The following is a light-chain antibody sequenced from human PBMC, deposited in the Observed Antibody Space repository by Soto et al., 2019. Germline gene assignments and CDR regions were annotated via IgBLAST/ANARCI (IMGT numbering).Light chain of an antibody. Sequence: EVVLMQRPRTQSLYPGERATLSCRASQTMTRAYVAWYQQKPGQAPRLLIYAASYRATGISDKFSGSGSGTDFSLTISRLEPEDSAVYYCRQYHSPPQTFRQGTKVDIK. CDR3: RQYHSPPQT. CDR2: AAS. V-gene: IGKV3-20*01. J-gene: IGKJ2*01. CDR1: QTMTRAY.